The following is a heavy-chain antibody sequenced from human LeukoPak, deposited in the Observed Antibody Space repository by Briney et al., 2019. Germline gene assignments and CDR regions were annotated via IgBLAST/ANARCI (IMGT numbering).Heavy chain of an antibody. CDR2: ISRNSGNT. J-gene: IGHJ4*02. CDR3: AKDMSSYGSGSSYNPWGPFDS. D-gene: IGHD3-10*01. CDR1: GFTFDDYS. V-gene: IGHV3-9*01. Sequence: PGGSLRLSCVASGFTFDDYSMHWVRHAPGKGLEWVSGISRNSGNTGYADSVKGRFTISRDNAENSLYLQMNSLRAEDTALYYCAKDMSSYGSGSSYNPWGPFDSWGQGTLVTVSS.